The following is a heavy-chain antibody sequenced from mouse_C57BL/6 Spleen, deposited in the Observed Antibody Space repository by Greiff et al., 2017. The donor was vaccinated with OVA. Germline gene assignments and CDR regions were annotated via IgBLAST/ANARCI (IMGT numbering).Heavy chain of an antibody. D-gene: IGHD2-1*01. CDR2: ISDGGSYT. CDR3: ARDRLGYGNYLFAY. J-gene: IGHJ3*01. CDR1: GFTFSSYA. V-gene: IGHV5-4*01. Sequence: KLVESGGGLVKPGGSLKLSCAASGFTFSSYAMSWVRQTPEKRLEWVATISDGGSYTYYPDNVKGRFTISRDNAKNNLYLQMSHLKSEDTAMYYCARDRLGYGNYLFAYWGQGTLVTVSA.